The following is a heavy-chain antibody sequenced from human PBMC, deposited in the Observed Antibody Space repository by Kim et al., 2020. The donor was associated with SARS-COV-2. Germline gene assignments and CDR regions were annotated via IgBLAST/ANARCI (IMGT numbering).Heavy chain of an antibody. Sequence: TSYADYVKGRFTISRDSAKSTLYLQMNSLRAEDTAVDYCASDVSSSDVDYWGQGTLVTVSS. J-gene: IGHJ4*02. V-gene: IGHV3-74*01. D-gene: IGHD6-13*01. CDR2: T. CDR3: ASDVSSSDVDY.